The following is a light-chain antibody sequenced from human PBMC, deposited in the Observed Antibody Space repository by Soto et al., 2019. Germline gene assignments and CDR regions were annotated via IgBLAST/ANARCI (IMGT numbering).Light chain of an antibody. CDR3: SSYTSSSTRV. V-gene: IGLV2-14*01. Sequence: QSVLTQPASVSGSPGQSITISCNVASSDVGENNYVSWYQQHPGKAPKLMIYEVSNRPSGISNRFSGSKSASTASLTISGLQAEDEADYYCSSYTSSSTRVFGTGTKVTVL. J-gene: IGLJ1*01. CDR2: EVS. CDR1: SSDVGENNY.